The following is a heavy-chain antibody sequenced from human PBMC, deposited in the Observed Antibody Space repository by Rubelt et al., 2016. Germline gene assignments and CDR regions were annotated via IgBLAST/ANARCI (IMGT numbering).Heavy chain of an antibody. J-gene: IGHJ5*02. Sequence: GWINPNSGGTNYAQKFQGRVTMTRDTSISTAYMELSRLRSDDTAVYYCAREPQAVAGAGWFDPWGQGTLVTVSS. V-gene: IGHV1-2*02. CDR2: INPNSGGT. CDR3: AREPQAVAGAGWFDP. D-gene: IGHD6-19*01.